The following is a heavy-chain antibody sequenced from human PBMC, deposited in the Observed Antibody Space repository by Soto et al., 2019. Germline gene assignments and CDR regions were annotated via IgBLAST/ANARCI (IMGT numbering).Heavy chain of an antibody. D-gene: IGHD3-9*01. J-gene: IGHJ4*02. CDR2: INPSGGST. CDR1: GYTFTSYY. Sequence: QVQLVQSGAEVKKPGASVKVSCKASGYTFTSYYMHWVRQAPGQGLEWMGIINPSGGSTSYAQKFQGRDTMTRDTSTSTVYMELSSLRSEDTAVYYCARGDILTGYWTSTLDYWGQGTLVTVSS. V-gene: IGHV1-46*01. CDR3: ARGDILTGYWTSTLDY.